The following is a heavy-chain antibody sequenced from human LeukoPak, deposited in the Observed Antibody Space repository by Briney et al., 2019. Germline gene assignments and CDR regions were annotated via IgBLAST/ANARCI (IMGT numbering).Heavy chain of an antibody. V-gene: IGHV4-39*01. CDR2: IYYSGST. Sequence: SETLCLTCTVSGGSISSSSYYWGWIRQPPGKGLEWIGSIYYSGSTYYNPSLKSRVTISVDTSKNQFSLKLSSVTAADTAVYYCARHPHSWHFDYWGQGTLVTVSS. CDR3: ARHPHSWHFDY. CDR1: GGSISSSSYY. J-gene: IGHJ4*02.